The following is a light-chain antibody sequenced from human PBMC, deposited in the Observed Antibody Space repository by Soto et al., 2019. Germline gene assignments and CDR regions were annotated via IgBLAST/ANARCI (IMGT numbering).Light chain of an antibody. CDR3: QQSYSTPVYT. Sequence: DIQMTQSPSSLSASVGERVTITCRASQSISDYLNWYQQKPGKAPELLIYAASTLQSGVPSRFSGSGSGTDFTLTISSLQPEDFAIYFCQQSYSTPVYTFGQGTKLEIK. J-gene: IGKJ2*01. CDR1: QSISDY. CDR2: AAS. V-gene: IGKV1-39*01.